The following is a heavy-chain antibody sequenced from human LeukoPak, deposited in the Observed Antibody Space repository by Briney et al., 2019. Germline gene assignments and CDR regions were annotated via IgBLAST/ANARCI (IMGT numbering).Heavy chain of an antibody. Sequence: SETLSLTRTVSGGSISSYYWSWIRQPPGKRLEWIGYIYYSGSTNYNPSLKSRVTISVDTSKNQFSLKLSSVTAADTAVYYCARAPVYSSSWYYFDYWGQGTLVTVSS. J-gene: IGHJ4*02. CDR2: IYYSGST. CDR1: GGSISSYY. CDR3: ARAPVYSSSWYYFDY. V-gene: IGHV4-59*01. D-gene: IGHD6-13*01.